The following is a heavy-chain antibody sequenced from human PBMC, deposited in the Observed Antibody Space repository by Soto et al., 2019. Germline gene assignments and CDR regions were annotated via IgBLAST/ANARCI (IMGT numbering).Heavy chain of an antibody. V-gene: IGHV1-69*06. CDR1: GGTVSRYA. CDR2: IIPIFGTA. D-gene: IGHD3-10*01. Sequence: KVSCKGSGGTVSRYAISWVRQAPGQGLEWMGGIIPIFGTANYAQKFQGRVTITADKSTSTAYMELSSLRSEDTAVYYCARDRGATGYYGMDVWGQGTTVTVSS. CDR3: ARDRGATGYYGMDV. J-gene: IGHJ6*02.